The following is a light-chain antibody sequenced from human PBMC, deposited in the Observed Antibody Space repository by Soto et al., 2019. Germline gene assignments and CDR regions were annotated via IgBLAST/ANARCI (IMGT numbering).Light chain of an antibody. CDR3: QQCSTSPLT. J-gene: IGKJ4*01. CDR2: DAS. V-gene: IGKV3-20*01. Sequence: EIVLTQSPGTLSLSPGERATLSCRASQIISNNYFAWYQQKPGQPPRLLIHDASLRATGIPARFSASGSGTDFTLPISRLEPEDFALYYCQQCSTSPLTFGGGTKVELK. CDR1: QIISNNY.